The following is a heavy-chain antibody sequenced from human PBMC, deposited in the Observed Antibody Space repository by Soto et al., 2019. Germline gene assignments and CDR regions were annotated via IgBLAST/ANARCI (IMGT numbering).Heavy chain of an antibody. J-gene: IGHJ5*02. D-gene: IGHD3-22*01. CDR1: GYTFTSYD. V-gene: IGHV1-8*01. CDR2: MNPNSGNT. CDR3: ARGGSYYDSSGYYYGWFDP. Sequence: ASVKVSCKASGYTFTSYDINWVRQATGQGLEWMGWMNPNSGNTGYAHKFQGRVTMTRNTSISTAYMELSSLRSEDTAVYYCARGGSYYDSSGYYYGWFDPWGQGTLVTVSA.